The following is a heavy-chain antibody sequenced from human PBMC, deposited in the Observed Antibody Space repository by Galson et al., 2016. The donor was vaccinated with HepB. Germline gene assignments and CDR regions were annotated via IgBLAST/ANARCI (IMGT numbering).Heavy chain of an antibody. CDR1: GGTFSSNA. CDR3: ARDSATLGVVIT. Sequence: SVKVSCKASGGTFSSNAISWVRQAPGEGLEWMGGIIPIFDAADYAQKFQGRVTITADKSTSTVYMELSSLRSEDTAVYYCARDSATLGVVITWGQGTLVTVSS. J-gene: IGHJ4*02. D-gene: IGHD3-3*01. CDR2: IIPIFDAA. V-gene: IGHV1-69*06.